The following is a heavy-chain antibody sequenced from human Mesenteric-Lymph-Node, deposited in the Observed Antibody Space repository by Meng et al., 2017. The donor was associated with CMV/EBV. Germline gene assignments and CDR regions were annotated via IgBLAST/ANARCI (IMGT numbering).Heavy chain of an antibody. J-gene: IGHJ5*02. Sequence: GESLKISCAASGFTFSGYGMHWVRQAPGKGLEWLSYISSSPTTIYYADSVKGRFIISRDDAKGSLYLQMNNLRVDDTAVYYCARYSNWNWFDPWGQGTLVTVSS. V-gene: IGHV3-48*04. CDR1: GFTFSGYG. CDR2: ISSSPTTI. CDR3: ARYSNWNWFDP. D-gene: IGHD4-11*01.